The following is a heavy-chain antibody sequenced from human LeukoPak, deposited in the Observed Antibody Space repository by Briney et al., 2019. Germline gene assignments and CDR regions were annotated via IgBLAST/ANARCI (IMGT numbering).Heavy chain of an antibody. CDR3: ARSPRQVGAMVPGIDY. V-gene: IGHV3-30-3*01. CDR1: GFTFSSYA. J-gene: IGHJ4*02. CDR2: ISYDGSNK. Sequence: PGGSLGLYGAASGFTFSSYAMHWVRQAPGNGLEGVAVISYDGSNKYYADSVKGRFTISRDNSKNTLYLQMNSLRAEDTAVYYCARSPRQVGAMVPGIDYWGQGTLVTVSS. D-gene: IGHD3-10*01.